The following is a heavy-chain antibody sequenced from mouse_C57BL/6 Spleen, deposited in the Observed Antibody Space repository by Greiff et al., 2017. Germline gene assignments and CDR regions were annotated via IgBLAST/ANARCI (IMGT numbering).Heavy chain of an antibody. CDR1: GFSLTSYG. CDR2: IWRGGST. Sequence: VQLQQSGPGLVQPSQSLSITCTVSGFSLTSYGVHWVRQSPGKGLEWLGVIWRGGSTDYNAAFMSRLSITKDNSQSQVFFKMNSLLADDTAIYYCAKALSNYDAMDYWGQGTSVTVSS. CDR3: AKALSNYDAMDY. V-gene: IGHV2-5*01. D-gene: IGHD2-5*01. J-gene: IGHJ4*01.